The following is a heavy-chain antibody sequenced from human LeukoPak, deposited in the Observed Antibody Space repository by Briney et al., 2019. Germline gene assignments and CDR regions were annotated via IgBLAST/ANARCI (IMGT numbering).Heavy chain of an antibody. CDR3: ARAYTFGGVIVAFDY. Sequence: GGSLRLSCAASGLTFSSYEMNWVRQAPGKGLEWVSYIRSSGSTVYYADSVKGRFTISRDNAKNSLYLQMNSLRAEDTAVYYCARAYTFGGVIVAFDYWGQGTLVTVSS. D-gene: IGHD3-16*02. V-gene: IGHV3-48*03. CDR2: IRSSGSTV. J-gene: IGHJ4*02. CDR1: GLTFSSYE.